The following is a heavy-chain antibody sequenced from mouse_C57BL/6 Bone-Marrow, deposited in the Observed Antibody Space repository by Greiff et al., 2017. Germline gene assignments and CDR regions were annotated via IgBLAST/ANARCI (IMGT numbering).Heavy chain of an antibody. Sequence: QVHVKQPGAELVKPGASVKLSCKASGYTFTSYWMQWVKQRPGQGLEWIGEIDPSDSYTNYNQKFKGKATLTVDTSSSTAYMQLSSLTSEDSAVYYCARDGYHGYFDVWGTGTTVTVSS. CDR1: GYTFTSYW. D-gene: IGHD2-3*01. V-gene: IGHV1-50*01. CDR2: IDPSDSYT. CDR3: ARDGYHGYFDV. J-gene: IGHJ1*03.